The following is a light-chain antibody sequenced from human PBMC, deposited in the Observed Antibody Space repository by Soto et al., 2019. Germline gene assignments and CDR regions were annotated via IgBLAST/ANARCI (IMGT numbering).Light chain of an antibody. CDR1: SSNIGGNS. J-gene: IGLJ1*01. Sequence: QSVLTQPPSVSAAPGQKVTISCSGSSSNIGGNSVSWYQHLPGTAPKLLIYDDNKRPSGIPHRFSGSKSGTSATLGITGFQTGDEADYYCGSWDSRLSAYVFGTGTKVTVL. CDR2: DDN. CDR3: GSWDSRLSAYV. V-gene: IGLV1-51*01.